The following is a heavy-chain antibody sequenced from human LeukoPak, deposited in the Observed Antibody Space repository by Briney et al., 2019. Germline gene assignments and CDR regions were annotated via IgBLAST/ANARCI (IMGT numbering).Heavy chain of an antibody. CDR2: IYTSGST. CDR1: GGSISSYY. V-gene: IGHV4-4*07. CDR3: ARPCSSTSCYHAFDI. J-gene: IGHJ3*02. D-gene: IGHD2-2*01. Sequence: PSETLSLTCTVSGGSISSYYWSWIRQPAGKGLEWIGRIYTSGSTNYNPSLKSRVTMSVDTSKNQFSLKLSSVTAADTAVYYCARPCSSTSCYHAFDIWGQGTMVTVSS.